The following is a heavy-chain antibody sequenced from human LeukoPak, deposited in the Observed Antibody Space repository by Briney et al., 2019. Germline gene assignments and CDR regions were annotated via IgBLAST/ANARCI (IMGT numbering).Heavy chain of an antibody. CDR1: GGSISSYY. CDR2: IYYSGST. CDR3: ARGPAYGSGSYYKIGMDV. D-gene: IGHD3-10*01. Sequence: SETLSLTCTVSGGSISSYYWSWIRQPPGKGLEWIGYIYYSGSTNYNPSLKSRVAISVDKSKNQFSLKLSSVTAADTAVYYCARGPAYGSGSYYKIGMDVWGQGTTVTVPS. V-gene: IGHV4-59*12. J-gene: IGHJ6*02.